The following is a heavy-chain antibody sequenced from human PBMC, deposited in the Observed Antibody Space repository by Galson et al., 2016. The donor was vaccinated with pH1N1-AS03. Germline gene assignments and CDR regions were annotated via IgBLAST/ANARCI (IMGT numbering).Heavy chain of an antibody. D-gene: IGHD5-18*01. CDR1: GYTFIGYF. CDR3: ARWSPQTAMET. CDR2: INPNSGGT. Sequence: SVKVSCKATGYTFIGYFLHWVRQAPGHGLEWMGWINPNSGGTHYAQKFQGRITLTRDTSANTTYLELNSLRSEDTATYYCARWSPQTAMETWSQGTLVTVSA. J-gene: IGHJ4*02. V-gene: IGHV1-2*02.